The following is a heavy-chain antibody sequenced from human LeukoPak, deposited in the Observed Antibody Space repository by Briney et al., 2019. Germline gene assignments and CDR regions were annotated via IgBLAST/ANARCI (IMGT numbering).Heavy chain of an antibody. J-gene: IGHJ3*02. D-gene: IGHD3-22*01. Sequence: SVKVSCKASGGTFSSYAISWVRQAPGQGLEWMGGIIPIFGTANYAQKFQGRVTITADESTSTAYTELSSLRSEDTAVYYCARVKPGSNSGYYFDAFDIWGQGTMVTVSS. CDR1: GGTFSSYA. CDR3: ARVKPGSNSGYYFDAFDI. V-gene: IGHV1-69*01. CDR2: IIPIFGTA.